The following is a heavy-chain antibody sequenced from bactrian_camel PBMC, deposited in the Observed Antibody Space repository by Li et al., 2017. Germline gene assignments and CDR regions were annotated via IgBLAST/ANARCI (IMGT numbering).Heavy chain of an antibody. D-gene: IGHD2*01. CDR2: IEHDGGA. CDR1: GYFPDRNC. CDR3: AARRSVGLCSFGNDDY. Sequence: HAQLVESGGGSVQAGGSLRLSCAASGYFPDRNCMGWFRQAPGKERERVAGIEHDGGAVYGDWVKGRFTVSQDTPKRTLGLQLNNLKPEDTAMYVCAARRSVGLCSFGNDDYWGQGTQVTV. J-gene: IGHJ4*01. V-gene: IGHV3S53*01.